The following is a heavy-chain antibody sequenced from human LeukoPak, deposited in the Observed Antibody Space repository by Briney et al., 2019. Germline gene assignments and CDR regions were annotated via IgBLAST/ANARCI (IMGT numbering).Heavy chain of an antibody. CDR3: ARGTVVPAAGYNWFDP. CDR1: GYTFTSYD. Sequence: GASVKVSCKASGYTFTSYDINWVRQATGQGLEWMGWMNPNSGNTGYAQKFQGRVTITRNTSISTAYMELSSLRSEDTAVYYCARGTVVPAAGYNWFDPWGQGTLVTVSS. J-gene: IGHJ5*02. V-gene: IGHV1-8*03. D-gene: IGHD2-2*01. CDR2: MNPNSGNT.